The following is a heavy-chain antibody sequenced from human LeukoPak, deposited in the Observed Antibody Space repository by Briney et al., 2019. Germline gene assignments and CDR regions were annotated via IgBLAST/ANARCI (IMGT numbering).Heavy chain of an antibody. D-gene: IGHD2-2*01. CDR1: GFTFSSYW. CDR2: IKQDGSEK. J-gene: IGHJ4*02. CDR3: GRLAHNAWYAIDF. V-gene: IGHV3-7*01. Sequence: PGGSLRLSRAASGFTFSSYWMSWVRQAPGKGLEWVANIKQDGSEKYYVDSVKGRFTISRDNPKNSLYLQINNLRAEDTAVYYCGRLAHNAWYAIDFWGQGTLVTVSS.